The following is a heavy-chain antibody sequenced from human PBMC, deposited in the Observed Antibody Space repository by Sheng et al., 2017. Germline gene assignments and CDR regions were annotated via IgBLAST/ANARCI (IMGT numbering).Heavy chain of an antibody. CDR2: VNPSDGST. D-gene: IGHD1-1*01. Sequence: QVQVVQSGAEVKKPGASLKISCKAYGYTFTSYYIHWVRQAPGQGLEWMGLVNPSDGSTRYAQKFRGXVALTSDTSTSTVYMDLSSLRSEDTAVYYCARLSTHWGQEPSVTVSS. V-gene: IGHV1-46*01. CDR3: ARLSTH. CDR1: GYTFTSYY. J-gene: IGHJ4*02.